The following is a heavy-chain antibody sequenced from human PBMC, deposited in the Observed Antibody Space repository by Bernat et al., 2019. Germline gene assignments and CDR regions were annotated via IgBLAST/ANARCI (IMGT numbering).Heavy chain of an antibody. CDR3: VKEQDYYDSSGYYIYYYYGMDV. D-gene: IGHD3-22*01. Sequence: QVQLVESGGGVVQPGRSLRLSCAASGFTFSSYGMHWVRQAPGKGLEWVAVISYDGSNKYYADSVKGRFTISRDNSKNTLYLQMNSLRAEDTAVYYCVKEQDYYDSSGYYIYYYYGMDVWGQGTTVTVSS. J-gene: IGHJ6*02. V-gene: IGHV3-30*18. CDR1: GFTFSSYG. CDR2: ISYDGSNK.